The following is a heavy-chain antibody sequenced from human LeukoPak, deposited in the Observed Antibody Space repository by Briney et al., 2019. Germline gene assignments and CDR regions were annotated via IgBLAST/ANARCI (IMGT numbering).Heavy chain of an antibody. D-gene: IGHD4-17*01. CDR3: ARGSVTPDAGY. J-gene: IGHJ4*02. CDR2: AFDSETT. V-gene: IGHV4-59*01. Sequence: SETLSLTCPVSRSSMSGYYWSWIRQPPGKGLEWIGYAFDSETTDYNPSLKSRVIISIDTSKNQVSLKLNSVSAADSAVYYCARGSVTPDAGYWGPGTLVTVSS. CDR1: RSSMSGYY.